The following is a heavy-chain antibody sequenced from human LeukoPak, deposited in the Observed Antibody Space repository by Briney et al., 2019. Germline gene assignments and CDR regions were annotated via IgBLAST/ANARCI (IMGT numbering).Heavy chain of an antibody. CDR1: GFTFSSYE. CDR2: ISSSGSTI. V-gene: IGHV3-48*03. D-gene: IGHD5-18*01. J-gene: IGHJ6*03. CDR3: ARAYSYGPYYYYYMDV. Sequence: GGSLRLSCAASGFTFSSYEMNWVRQAPGKGLEWVSYISSSGSTIYYADSVKGRFTISRDNAKNSLYLQMNSPRAEDTAVYYCARAYSYGPYYYYYMDVWGKGTTVTISS.